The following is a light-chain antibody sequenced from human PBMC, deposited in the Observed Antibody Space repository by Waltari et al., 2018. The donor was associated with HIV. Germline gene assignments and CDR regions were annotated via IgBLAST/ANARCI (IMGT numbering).Light chain of an antibody. Sequence: EIVITQSPATLSLSLEERDTLSCRASQSVSRNLAWYPQKPGQAPRRLIYGASTRATGIPARFSGSGSWTEFTLTISSLQSEDFAVYSCQQYNNWGTFGQGTKVEIK. V-gene: IGKV3-15*01. CDR3: QQYNNWGT. J-gene: IGKJ1*01. CDR2: GAS. CDR1: QSVSRN.